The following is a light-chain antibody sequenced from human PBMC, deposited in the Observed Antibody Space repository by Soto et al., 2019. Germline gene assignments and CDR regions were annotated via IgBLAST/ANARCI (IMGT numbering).Light chain of an antibody. V-gene: IGLV2-23*02. CDR2: EVN. CDR3: CSYAGTVAYV. CDR1: SSDIGNYNV. J-gene: IGLJ1*01. Sequence: SSLTQPASVSGSPGQSITISSTGTSSDIGNYNVVSWYQQHPGKAPKLIICEVNKWPSGVSSRFSGSKSGNTASLTISGLQAEDEADYYCCSYAGTVAYVFGTGTKVTVL.